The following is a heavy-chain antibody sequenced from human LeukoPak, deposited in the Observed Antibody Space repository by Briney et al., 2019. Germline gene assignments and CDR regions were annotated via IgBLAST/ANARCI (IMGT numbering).Heavy chain of an antibody. Sequence: PGGSLRLSCAASGFNFDDYAMHWVRQAPGKGLAWVSLINRDGRNIFYADSVKGRFTISRDNSKNSLYLQINSLRTEDTALYYCAKDVDGSGSWYFDDWGQGTLVIVSS. V-gene: IGHV3-43*02. CDR1: GFNFDDYA. J-gene: IGHJ4*02. CDR3: AKDVDGSGSWYFDD. D-gene: IGHD3-10*01. CDR2: INRDGRNI.